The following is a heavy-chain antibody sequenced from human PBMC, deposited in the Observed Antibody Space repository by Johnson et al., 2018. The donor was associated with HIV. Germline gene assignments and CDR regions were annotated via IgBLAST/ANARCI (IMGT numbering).Heavy chain of an antibody. CDR2: IKSKTDGGTT. CDR1: GFTFSNAW. V-gene: IGHV3-15*01. D-gene: IGHD1-26*01. J-gene: IGHJ3*01. Sequence: VQLVESGGGLVKPGGSLRLSCVASGFTFSNAWMSWVRQAPGKGLEWVGRIKSKTDGGTTDYAAPVKGRFTISRDDSKNTLSLPMISLRAEDTAMYYCARRGVGATTDAFDLWGQGTMVTVSS. CDR3: ARRGVGATTDAFDL.